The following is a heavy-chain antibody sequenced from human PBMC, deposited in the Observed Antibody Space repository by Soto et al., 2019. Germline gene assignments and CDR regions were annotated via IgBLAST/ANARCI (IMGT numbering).Heavy chain of an antibody. V-gene: IGHV3-33*01. J-gene: IGHJ4*02. D-gene: IGHD1-1*01. Sequence: QVQLVESGGGVVQPGRSLRLSCAASGFMFSNHGMHWVRQAPGKGLEWVAVIWSDGNNRYYADSVKGRFTISRDNSKNTLYLQMNILRAEDTAVYYWVRGDNWNDEASDYWGEGTLVTVSS. CDR3: VRGDNWNDEASDY. CDR2: IWSDGNNR. CDR1: GFMFSNHG.